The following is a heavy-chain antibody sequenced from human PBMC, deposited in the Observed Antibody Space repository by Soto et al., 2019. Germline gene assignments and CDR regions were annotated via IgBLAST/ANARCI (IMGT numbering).Heavy chain of an antibody. V-gene: IGHV3-15*01. J-gene: IGHJ3*02. CDR1: GFTFINAW. Sequence: SCAASGFTFINAWMSWVRQAGGKGREWVGRIKSKTDGGTTDYAAPVKGRFTISRDDSKNTLYLQMNSLKTEDAAVYYCTSPYCSGTSCYVDAFDIWGQGTMVTVSS. CDR2: IKSKTDGGTT. CDR3: TSPYCSGTSCYVDAFDI. D-gene: IGHD2-2*01.